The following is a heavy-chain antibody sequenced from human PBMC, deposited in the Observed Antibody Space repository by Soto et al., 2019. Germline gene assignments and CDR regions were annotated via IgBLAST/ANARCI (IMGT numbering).Heavy chain of an antibody. V-gene: IGHV3-21*01. CDR2: ISSSSSYI. Sequence: EVQLVESGGGLVKPGGSLRLSCAASGFTFSSYSMNWVRQAPGKGLEWVSSISSSSSYIYYADSVKGRFTISRDNAKNSVCLQRNSLRAEDTAVYYGARFGGAAARAEVSYWGRGTLVPVSA. CDR3: ARFGGAAARAEVSY. J-gene: IGHJ1*01. CDR1: GFTFSSYS. D-gene: IGHD2-15*01.